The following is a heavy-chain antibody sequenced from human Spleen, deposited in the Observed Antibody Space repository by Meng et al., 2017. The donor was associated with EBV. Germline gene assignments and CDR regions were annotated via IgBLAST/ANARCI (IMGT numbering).Heavy chain of an antibody. V-gene: IGHV4-39*01. CDR1: AGSMRTNIYY. D-gene: IGHD3-10*01. CDR3: VRLVGDFYADY. J-gene: IGHJ4*02. Sequence: QVPLRGSGPGLVKPSETLSLTCTVSAGSMRTNIYYWGWIRQPPGKGPEYIGSIYYSGSTFYNPSLKSRVTMSVDTSKNQFSLRLSSVTAADTAVYYCVRLVGDFYADYWGQGNLVTVSS. CDR2: IYYSGST.